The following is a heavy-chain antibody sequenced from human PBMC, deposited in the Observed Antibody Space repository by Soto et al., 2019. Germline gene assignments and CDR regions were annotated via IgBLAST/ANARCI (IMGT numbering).Heavy chain of an antibody. Sequence: GASVKVSCKTSGDSFNDYYIHWVRQAPGQGLEWMGWINPNGGVTKYAQKFQGRVTVTRDTSIRTVYMELSSLRSDDTAVYYCARESGGATATLDYYYFYMDVWGQGTTVTVSS. J-gene: IGHJ6*03. CDR2: INPNGGVT. V-gene: IGHV1-2*02. CDR1: GDSFNDYY. D-gene: IGHD5-12*01. CDR3: ARESGGATATLDYYYFYMDV.